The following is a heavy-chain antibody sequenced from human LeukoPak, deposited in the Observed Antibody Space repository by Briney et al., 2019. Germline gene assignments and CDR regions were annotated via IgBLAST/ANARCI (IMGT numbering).Heavy chain of an antibody. CDR2: MRGHGHNV. CDR3: AKDGYGGNSDAFDI. D-gene: IGHD4-23*01. V-gene: IGHV3-23*01. J-gene: IGHJ3*02. Sequence: GGSLRLSCAASGFTFDTHAMSWVRQAPGKGREWISTMRGHGHNVYYANSVKGRFTISRDNSKNTLYLHMNSLRAEDTAIYYCAKDGYGGNSDAFDIWGQGTMVTVSS. CDR1: GFTFDTHA.